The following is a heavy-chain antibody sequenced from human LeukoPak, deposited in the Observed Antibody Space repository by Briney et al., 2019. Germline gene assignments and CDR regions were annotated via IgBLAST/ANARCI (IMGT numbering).Heavy chain of an antibody. V-gene: IGHV3-30-3*01. Sequence: PGRSLRLSCAASGFTFSSYAMHWVRQAPGKGLEWVAVISYDGSNKYYADSVKGRFTISGDNSKNTLYLQMNSLRAEDTAVYYCARDRGAVDTAMVTYYFDYWGQGTLVTVSS. CDR1: GFTFSSYA. J-gene: IGHJ4*02. CDR2: ISYDGSNK. D-gene: IGHD5-18*01. CDR3: ARDRGAVDTAMVTYYFDY.